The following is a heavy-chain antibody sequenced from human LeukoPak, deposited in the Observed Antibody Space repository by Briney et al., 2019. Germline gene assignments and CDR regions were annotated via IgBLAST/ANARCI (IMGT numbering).Heavy chain of an antibody. CDR3: ARQMYSGSYYFDY. Sequence: SETLSLTCTVSGGSISSYYWSWIRQPPGKGLEWIGYIYHSGSTNYSPSLKSRVTISVDTSKNQFSLKVNPVTAADTAVYYCARQMYSGSYYFDYWGQRTQVTVSS. CDR1: GGSISSYY. V-gene: IGHV4-59*08. J-gene: IGHJ4*02. CDR2: IYHSGST. D-gene: IGHD1-26*01.